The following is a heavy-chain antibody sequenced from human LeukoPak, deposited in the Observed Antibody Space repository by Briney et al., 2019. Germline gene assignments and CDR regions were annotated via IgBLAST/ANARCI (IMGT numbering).Heavy chain of an antibody. Sequence: PSETLSLTCTVSGGSINSYYWNWIRQPAGKGLEWIGRIYTSGITNYSPSLKSRVTMSVDTSKNQFSLKLTSVTAADTAVYYCARDRDMLWYFDLWGRGTLVTVSS. CDR2: IYTSGIT. D-gene: IGHD2-8*01. V-gene: IGHV4-4*07. J-gene: IGHJ2*01. CDR1: GGSINSYY. CDR3: ARDRDMLWYFDL.